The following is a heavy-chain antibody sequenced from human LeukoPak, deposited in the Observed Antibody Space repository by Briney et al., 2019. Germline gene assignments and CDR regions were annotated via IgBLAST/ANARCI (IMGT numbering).Heavy chain of an antibody. CDR2: INHSGST. J-gene: IGHJ5*02. CDR3: ARGGYYCSGGFGFDP. V-gene: IGHV4-34*01. D-gene: IGHD3-10*01. CDR1: GGSFSGYY. Sequence: KPSETLSLTCAVYGGSFSGYYWSWIRQPPGKGLEWIGEINHSGSTNYNPSLKSRVTISVDTSKNQFSLKLSSVTAADTAVYYCARGGYYCSGGFGFDPGREGTVLSVFS.